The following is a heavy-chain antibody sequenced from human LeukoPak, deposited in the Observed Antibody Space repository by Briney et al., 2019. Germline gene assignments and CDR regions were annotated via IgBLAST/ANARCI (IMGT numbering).Heavy chain of an antibody. CDR3: ARLNCSGGSCYPDY. Sequence: SETLSLTCAVYGGSFSGYYWSWIRQPPGKGLEWIGEINHSGSTNYNPSLKSRVTISVDTSKHQFSLKLSSVTAADTAVYYCARLNCSGGSCYPDYWGQGTLVTVSS. J-gene: IGHJ4*02. D-gene: IGHD2-15*01. V-gene: IGHV4-34*01. CDR1: GGSFSGYY. CDR2: INHSGST.